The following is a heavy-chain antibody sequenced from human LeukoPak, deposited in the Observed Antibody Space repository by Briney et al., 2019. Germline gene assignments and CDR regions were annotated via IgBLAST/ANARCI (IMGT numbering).Heavy chain of an antibody. CDR3: ARVGHYDILTGPNYGMGV. V-gene: IGHV1-18*01. CDR2: ISAYNGNT. D-gene: IGHD3-9*01. J-gene: IGHJ6*02. Sequence: ASVKVSCKASGYTFTSYGISWVRQAPGQGLEWMGWISAYNGNTSYAQKLQGRVTMTTDTSTSTAYMELRSLRSDDTAVYYCARVGHYDILTGPNYGMGVWGQGTTVTVSS. CDR1: GYTFTSYG.